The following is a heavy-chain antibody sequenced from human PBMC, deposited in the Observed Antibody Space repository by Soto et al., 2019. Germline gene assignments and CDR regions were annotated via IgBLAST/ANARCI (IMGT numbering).Heavy chain of an antibody. D-gene: IGHD3-22*01. Sequence: SVKVSCKASGGTFSRYTITWVRQAPGQGLEWMGGITPMFGTPNYAQKFQGRVTITADESTSTAYMELSSLRSEDTAMYYCARDGTLYDSSGYYYLNWDQETLVAISS. V-gene: IGHV1-69*13. CDR2: ITPMFGTP. CDR1: GGTFSRYT. J-gene: IGHJ4*02. CDR3: ARDGTLYDSSGYYYLN.